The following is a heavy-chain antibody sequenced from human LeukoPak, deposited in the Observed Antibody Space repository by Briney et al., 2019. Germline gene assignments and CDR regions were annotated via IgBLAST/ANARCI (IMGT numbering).Heavy chain of an antibody. J-gene: IGHJ4*02. CDR3: ARQTWDGYSYGPGVY. V-gene: IGHV4-38-2*02. D-gene: IGHD5-18*01. CDR1: GYSISSGYY. CDR2: IYHSGST. Sequence: PSETLSLTCTVSGYSISSGYYWGWIRQPPGKGLEWIGSIYHSGSTYYNPSLKSRVTISVDTSKNQFSLKLSSVTAADTAVYYCARQTWDGYSYGPGVYWGQGTLVTVSS.